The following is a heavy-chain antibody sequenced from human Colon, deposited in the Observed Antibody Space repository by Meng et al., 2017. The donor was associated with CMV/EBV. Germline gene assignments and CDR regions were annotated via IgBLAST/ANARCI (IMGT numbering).Heavy chain of an antibody. CDR1: GFTFSSYG. CDR3: TTDPSVVVVAATVYYYGMDV. V-gene: IGHV3-15*07. CDR2: IKSKTDGGTT. D-gene: IGHD2-15*01. Sequence: GGSLRLSCAASGFTFSSYGMNWVRQAPGKGLEWVGRIKSKTDGGTTDYAAPVKGRFTISRDDSKNTLYLQMNSLKTEDTAVYYCTTDPSVVVVAATVYYYGMDVWGQGTTVTVSS. J-gene: IGHJ6*02.